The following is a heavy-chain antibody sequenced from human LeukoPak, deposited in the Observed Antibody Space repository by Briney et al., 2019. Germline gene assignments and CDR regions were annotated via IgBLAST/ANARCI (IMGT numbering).Heavy chain of an antibody. CDR2: IWFDGNKK. CDR3: ARAYYHASGGAFGMDV. Sequence: GRSLRLSCAASGFTFSSYGMHWARQAPGKGLEWVALIWFDGNKKDYVDSVKGRFTISRDNSKKTLYLQMNSLRAEDTALYYCARAYYHASGGAFGMDVWGQGTTVTVSS. CDR1: GFTFSSYG. V-gene: IGHV3-33*01. J-gene: IGHJ6*02. D-gene: IGHD3-10*01.